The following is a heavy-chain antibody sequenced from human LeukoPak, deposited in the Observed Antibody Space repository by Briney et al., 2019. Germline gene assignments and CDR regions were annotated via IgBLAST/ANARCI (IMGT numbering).Heavy chain of an antibody. CDR1: GYSFTSYW. J-gene: IGHJ4*02. V-gene: IGHV5-51*01. Sequence: RGESLKISCKGSGYSFTSYWIGWVRQMPGKGLEWMGIIYPGDSDTTYSPSFQGQVTISADKSISTAYLQWSSLKASDTAMYYCARYSNYYHSSGYKYYFDFWGQGTLVTVSS. CDR3: ARYSNYYHSSGYKYYFDF. CDR2: IYPGDSDT. D-gene: IGHD3-22*01.